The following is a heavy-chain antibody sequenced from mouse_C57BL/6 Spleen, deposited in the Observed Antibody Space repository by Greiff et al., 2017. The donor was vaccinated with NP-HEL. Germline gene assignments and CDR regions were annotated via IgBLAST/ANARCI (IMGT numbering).Heavy chain of an antibody. CDR1: GFTFSDYG. Sequence: EVQGVGSGGGLVQPGGSLKLSCAASGFTFSDYGMAWVRQAPRKGPEWVAFISNLAYSIYYADTVTGRFTISRENPKNTLYLEMSSLRSEDTAMYYCARILRRYAMDYWGQGTSVTVSS. J-gene: IGHJ4*01. CDR3: ARILRRYAMDY. CDR2: ISNLAYSI. D-gene: IGHD2-4*01. V-gene: IGHV5-15*01.